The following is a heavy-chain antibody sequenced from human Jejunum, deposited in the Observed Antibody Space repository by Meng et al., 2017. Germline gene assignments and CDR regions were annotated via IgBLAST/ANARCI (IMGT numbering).Heavy chain of an antibody. V-gene: IGHV3-48*03. Sequence: GESLKISCAGSGFTFSSYEMSWVRQAPGKGLEWVSYINRSGGDIKYAESVKGRFTISRDNAKNTLYLQMDSLRAEDTAVYYCASLVVREEGECWGPGKLVHVAS. J-gene: IGHJ4*02. CDR1: GFTFSSYE. CDR3: ASLVVREEGEC. CDR2: INRSGGDI. D-gene: IGHD3-10*01.